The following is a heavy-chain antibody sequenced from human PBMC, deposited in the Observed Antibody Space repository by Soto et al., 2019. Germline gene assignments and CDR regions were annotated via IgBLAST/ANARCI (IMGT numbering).Heavy chain of an antibody. CDR1: GGSFSGYY. CDR2: INQSGST. Sequence: SETLSLTCAVYGGSFSGYYWSWIRQPPGKGLKWIGEINQSGSTNYNPSLKSRGTMSVDTSKNQFSLKLSYVTAAYTAVYDCARVHDYYNSSGYYLDYWGQGTLVTVSS. J-gene: IGHJ4*02. D-gene: IGHD3-22*01. V-gene: IGHV4-34*01. CDR3: ARVHDYYNSSGYYLDY.